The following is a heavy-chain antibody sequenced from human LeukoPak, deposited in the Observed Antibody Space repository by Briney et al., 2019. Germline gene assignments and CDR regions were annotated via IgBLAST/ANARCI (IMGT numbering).Heavy chain of an antibody. J-gene: IGHJ5*02. D-gene: IGHD5-12*01. CDR2: IHPDGSIT. Sequence: GGSLRLSCVGSGFTISNYWMHWVRQAPGTGLVWVSRIHPDGSITTYADSVKGRFTISSDNAKNTLYLQMNSLRAEDTAVYYCAPQQTYSPYNWFDPWGQGTLVTVSS. V-gene: IGHV3-74*03. CDR3: APQQTYSPYNWFDP. CDR1: GFTISNYW.